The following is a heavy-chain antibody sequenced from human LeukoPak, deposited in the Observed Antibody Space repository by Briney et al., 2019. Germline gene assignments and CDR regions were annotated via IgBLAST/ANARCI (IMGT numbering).Heavy chain of an antibody. CDR1: GGSISSGGYY. D-gene: IGHD4-23*01. Sequence: PSQTLSLTCTVSGGSISSGGYYWSWIRQHPGKGLEWIGYIYYSGSTYYNPSLKSRVTISVDTSKNQFSLKLSSVTAADTAVYYCARDLERWDAFDIWGQGTMVTVSS. J-gene: IGHJ3*02. V-gene: IGHV4-31*03. CDR3: ARDLERWDAFDI. CDR2: IYYSGST.